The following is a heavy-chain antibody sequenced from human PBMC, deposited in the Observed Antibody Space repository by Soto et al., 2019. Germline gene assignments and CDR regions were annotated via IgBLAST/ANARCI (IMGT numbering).Heavy chain of an antibody. J-gene: IGHJ6*02. CDR2: ISAYNGNT. Sequence: ASVKVSCKASGYTFTSYGISWVRQAPGQGLEWMGWISAYNGNTNYAQKFQGRVTMTRDTSTSTVYMELSSLRSEDTAVYYCARDALLWFGELSSEVGYYYYGMDVWGQGTTVTVSS. D-gene: IGHD3-10*01. CDR3: ARDALLWFGELSSEVGYYYYGMDV. CDR1: GYTFTSYG. V-gene: IGHV1-18*01.